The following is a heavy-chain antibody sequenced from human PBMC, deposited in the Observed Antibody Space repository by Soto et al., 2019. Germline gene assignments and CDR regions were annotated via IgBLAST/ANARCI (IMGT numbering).Heavy chain of an antibody. CDR3: ARAQPTYYDFWSGYYTKSPYYFDY. Sequence: SETLSLTCAVYGGSFSGYYWSWIRQPPGRGLEWIGEINHSGSTNYNPSLKSRVTISVDTSKNQFSLKLSSVTAADTAVYYCARAQPTYYDFWSGYYTKSPYYFDYWGQGTLVTVSS. J-gene: IGHJ4*02. CDR2: INHSGST. CDR1: GGSFSGYY. V-gene: IGHV4-34*01. D-gene: IGHD3-3*01.